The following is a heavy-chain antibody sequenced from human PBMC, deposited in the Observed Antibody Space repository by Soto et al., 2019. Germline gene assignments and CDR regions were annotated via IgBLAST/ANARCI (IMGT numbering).Heavy chain of an antibody. CDR2: ISAYNGNT. CDR1: GYTFTSYG. CDR3: ASVNYYDSSGYLPLDY. Sequence: QVQLVQSGAEVKKPGASVKVSCKASGYTFTSYGISWVRQAPGQGLEWMGWISAYNGNTNYAQKLQGRVTITTDTATCTGYMELRSLRSDDTAVYYCASVNYYDSSGYLPLDYWGQGTLVTVSS. J-gene: IGHJ4*02. D-gene: IGHD3-22*01. V-gene: IGHV1-18*01.